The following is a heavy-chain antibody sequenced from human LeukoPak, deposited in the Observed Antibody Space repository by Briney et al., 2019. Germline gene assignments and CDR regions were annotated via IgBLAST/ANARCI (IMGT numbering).Heavy chain of an antibody. J-gene: IGHJ3*02. CDR3: ARGDIVVVPAAISAFDI. CDR2: IYYSGIT. V-gene: IGHV4-31*03. D-gene: IGHD2-2*01. CDR1: CGSISSGGYY. Sequence: SETLSLTCTVSCGSISSGGYYWSCIREHPAKGLEWSVYIYYSGITYYSPSLKSRVIISVDTSKNQFSLKLSSVTAADTAVYYCARGDIVVVPAAISAFDIWGQGTMVTVSS.